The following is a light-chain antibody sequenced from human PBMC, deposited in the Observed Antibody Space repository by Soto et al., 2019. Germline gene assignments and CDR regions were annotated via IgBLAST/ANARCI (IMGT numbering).Light chain of an antibody. CDR1: QGISSY. Sequence: DIQLTQSPSFLSASVGDRVTITCRASQGISSYLAWYQQTPGKATKLLIYASSTLQTGFPSRFSGSGSGTDFTITISSLQPEDFETYYCQQLNTFPVTFGQGTRLDI. CDR3: QQLNTFPVT. V-gene: IGKV1-9*01. CDR2: ASS. J-gene: IGKJ5*01.